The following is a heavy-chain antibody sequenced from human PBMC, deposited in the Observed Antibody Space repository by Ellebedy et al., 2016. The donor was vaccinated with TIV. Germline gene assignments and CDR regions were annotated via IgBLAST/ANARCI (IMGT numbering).Heavy chain of an antibody. J-gene: IGHJ4*02. V-gene: IGHV1-18*01. CDR3: ARDTSSSWLFDY. CDR2: ISAYNGNT. D-gene: IGHD6-13*01. Sequence: ASVKVSXXASGYTFTSYGISWVRQAPGQGLEWMGWISAYNGNTNYAQKLQGRVTMTTDTSTSTAYMELRSLRSDDTAVYYCARDTSSSWLFDYWGQGTLVTVSS. CDR1: GYTFTSYG.